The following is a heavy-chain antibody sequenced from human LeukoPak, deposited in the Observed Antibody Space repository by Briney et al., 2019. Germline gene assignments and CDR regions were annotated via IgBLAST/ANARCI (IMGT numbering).Heavy chain of an antibody. Sequence: GGSLRLSCAASGFTFSSYAMRWVRQAPGKGLEWVAVISYDGSKKYYADSVKGRFTISRDNSKNTLYLQMNSLRAEDTAVYYCSRDAPYSSGWYYFDYWGQGTLVTVSS. J-gene: IGHJ4*02. CDR3: SRDAPYSSGWYYFDY. CDR2: ISYDGSKK. V-gene: IGHV3-30*04. CDR1: GFTFSSYA. D-gene: IGHD6-19*01.